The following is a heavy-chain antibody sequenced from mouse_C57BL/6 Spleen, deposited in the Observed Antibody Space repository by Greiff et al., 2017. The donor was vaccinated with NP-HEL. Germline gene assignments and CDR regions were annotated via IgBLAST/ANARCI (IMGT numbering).Heavy chain of an antibody. CDR3: ARDYEGNWYFDV. D-gene: IGHD2-4*01. J-gene: IGHJ1*03. CDR2: IYPGDGDT. V-gene: IGHV1-80*01. Sequence: VQRVESGAELVKPGASVKISCKASGYAFSSYWMNWVKQRPGKGLEWIGQIYPGDGDTNYNGKFKGKATLTADKSSSTAYMQLSSLTSEDSAVYFCARDYEGNWYFDVWGTGTTVTVSS. CDR1: GYAFSSYW.